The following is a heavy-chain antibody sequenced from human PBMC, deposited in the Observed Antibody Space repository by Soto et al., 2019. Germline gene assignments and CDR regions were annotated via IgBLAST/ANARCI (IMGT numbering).Heavy chain of an antibody. CDR1: GFSLSNARMG. Sequence: QVTLKESGPVLVKPTETLTLTCTVSGFSLSNARMGVSWIRQPPGKALEWLAHIFSNDEKSYSTSLKSRLTISKDTSKSQVVLTMTNMDPVDTATYYCERIRYDILTGYYGGPSSYYYYYYMDVWGKGTTVTVSS. CDR3: ERIRYDILTGYYGGPSSYYYYYYMDV. D-gene: IGHD3-9*01. V-gene: IGHV2-26*01. CDR2: IFSNDEK. J-gene: IGHJ6*03.